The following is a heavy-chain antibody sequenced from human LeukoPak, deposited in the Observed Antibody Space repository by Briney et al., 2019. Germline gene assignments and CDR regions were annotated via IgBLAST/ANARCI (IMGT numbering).Heavy chain of an antibody. CDR2: ISYDGSNK. D-gene: IGHD3-3*01. J-gene: IGHJ4*02. CDR3: ARHGSFWSGYYRY. Sequence: GRSLRLSCAASAFTFSSYAMHWVRQAPGKGLEWVAVISYDGSNKYYADSVKGRFTISRDNSKNTLYLQMNSLRAEDTAVYYCARHGSFWSGYYRYWGQGTLVTVSS. CDR1: AFTFSSYA. V-gene: IGHV3-30-3*01.